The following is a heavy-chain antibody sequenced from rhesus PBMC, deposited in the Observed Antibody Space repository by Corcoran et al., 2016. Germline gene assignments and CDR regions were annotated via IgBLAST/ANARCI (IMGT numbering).Heavy chain of an antibody. J-gene: IGHJ4*01. CDR2: IRKKANGGTA. Sequence: EVQLVESGGGLVQPGGSLRLSCAASGFTFSDYYMNWVRPAPGKGPGGVGFIRKKANGGTAEYAASVKGRFTISRDDSKSIASLQMNSLKTEDTAVYYCARVLRSSYYFDYWGQGVLVTVSS. CDR3: ARVLRSSYYFDY. CDR1: GFTFSDYY. D-gene: IGHD4-29*01. V-gene: IGHV3S22*01.